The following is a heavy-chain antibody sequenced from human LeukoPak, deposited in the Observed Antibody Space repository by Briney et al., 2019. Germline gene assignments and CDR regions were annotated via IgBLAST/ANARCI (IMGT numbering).Heavy chain of an antibody. Sequence: SETLSLTCTVSGDSISSYYWSWIRQPAGKGLEWLGRIYTSGSTNYNPSLKSRVTMSVNTSKSQFSLKLSSVTAADTAVYYCARDGIAVAGTGYYFDYWGQGTLVTVSS. J-gene: IGHJ4*02. V-gene: IGHV4-4*07. CDR3: ARDGIAVAGTGYYFDY. CDR1: GDSISSYY. CDR2: IYTSGST. D-gene: IGHD6-19*01.